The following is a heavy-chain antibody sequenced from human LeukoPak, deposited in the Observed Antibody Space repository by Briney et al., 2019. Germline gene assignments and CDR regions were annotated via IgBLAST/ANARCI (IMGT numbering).Heavy chain of an antibody. Sequence: ASVKVSCKASGYTFTSYYMHWVRQAPGQGLEWMGIINPSGGSTSYAQKFQGRVTMTRDTSTSTVYMELSSLRSEDTAVYYCARADGSGSYYSPWGFDPWGQGTLVTVSS. CDR3: ARADGSGSYYSPWGFDP. V-gene: IGHV1-46*01. D-gene: IGHD3-10*01. CDR1: GYTFTSYY. CDR2: INPSGGST. J-gene: IGHJ5*02.